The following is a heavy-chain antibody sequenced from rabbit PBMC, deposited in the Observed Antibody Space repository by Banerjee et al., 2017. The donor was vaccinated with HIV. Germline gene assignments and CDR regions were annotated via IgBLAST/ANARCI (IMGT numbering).Heavy chain of an antibody. V-gene: IGHV1S45*01. J-gene: IGHJ4*01. CDR3: ATDVHGNSGSL. D-gene: IGHD1-1*01. CDR1: GFTLSSYW. CDR2: IYTGDGNT. Sequence: QEQLVESGGDLVKPGASLTLTCKASGFTLSSYWMCWVRQAPGKGLEWIGCIYTGDGNTYYASWAKGRFTISKTSSTVDLKMTSLTAADTATYFCATDVHGNSGSLWGPGTLVTVS.